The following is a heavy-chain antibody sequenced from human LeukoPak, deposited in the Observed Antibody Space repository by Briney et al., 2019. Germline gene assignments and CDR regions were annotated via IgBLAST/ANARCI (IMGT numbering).Heavy chain of an antibody. D-gene: IGHD3-22*01. Sequence: SVKVSCKASGGTFSSYAISWVRQAPGQGLEWMGGIIPIFGTANYAQKFQGRVTITTDESTSTAYMELSSLRSEDTAVYYCARGKYYYDSSGYYFYYFDYWGQRTLVTVSS. V-gene: IGHV1-69*05. CDR2: IIPIFGTA. CDR3: ARGKYYYDSSGYYFYYFDY. J-gene: IGHJ4*02. CDR1: GGTFSSYA.